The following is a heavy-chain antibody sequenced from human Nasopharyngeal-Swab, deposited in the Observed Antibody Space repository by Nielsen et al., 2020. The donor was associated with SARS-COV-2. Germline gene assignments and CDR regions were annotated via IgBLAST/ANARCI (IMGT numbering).Heavy chain of an antibody. Sequence: GGSLRLSCAASGFTFSDYYMSWIRQAPGKGLEWVANIKQDGSEKHYVDSVKGRFTISRDNAKNSLFLQMNSLRAEDTAVYYCARMGSSWNFDYWGQGTLVTVSS. D-gene: IGHD6-13*01. V-gene: IGHV3-7*01. CDR3: ARMGSSWNFDY. CDR1: GFTFSDYY. CDR2: IKQDGSEK. J-gene: IGHJ4*02.